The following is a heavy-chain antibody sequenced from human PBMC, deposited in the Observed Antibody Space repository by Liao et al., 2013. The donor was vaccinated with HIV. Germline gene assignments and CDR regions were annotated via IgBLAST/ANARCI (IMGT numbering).Heavy chain of an antibody. D-gene: IGHD1-1*01. CDR3: AREHREGGYHFDY. CDR2: ISYSGST. Sequence: QVQLLESGPGLVKPSQTLSLTCTVSGGSISSGDYYWSWIRQAPGKDLDWIGYISYSGSTYYKPSLKSRVSISVDTSKNQFSLKLRSVTAADTAMYYCAREHREGGYHFDYWGPGTLVTVSS. CDR1: GGSISSGDYY. J-gene: IGHJ4*02. V-gene: IGHV4-30-4*08.